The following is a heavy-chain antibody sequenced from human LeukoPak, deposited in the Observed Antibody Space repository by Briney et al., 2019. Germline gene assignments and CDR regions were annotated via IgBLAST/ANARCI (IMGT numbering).Heavy chain of an antibody. D-gene: IGHD5-24*01. CDR2: IYYSGST. Sequence: SETLSLTCTVSGGSISSYYWSWIRQPPGKGLEWIGYIYYSGSTNYNPSLKSRVTITVDTSKNQFSLKLSSVTAADTAVYYCARGDGYSAYGMDVWGQGTTVTVSS. CDR1: GGSISSYY. CDR3: ARGDGYSAYGMDV. J-gene: IGHJ6*02. V-gene: IGHV4-59*01.